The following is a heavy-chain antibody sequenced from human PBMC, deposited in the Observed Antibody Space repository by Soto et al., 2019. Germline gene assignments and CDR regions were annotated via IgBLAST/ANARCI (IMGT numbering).Heavy chain of an antibody. D-gene: IGHD2-2*01. CDR1: GGTFSSYT. CDR3: ARTGYCSSTSCPNYDY. J-gene: IGHJ4*02. V-gene: IGHV1-69*02. CDR2: IIPILGIA. Sequence: SVKVSCKASGGTFSSYTISWVRQAPGQGLEWMGRIIPILGIANYAQKFQGRVTITADKSTSTAYMELSSLRSEDTAVYYCARTGYCSSTSCPNYDYWGQGTLVTVSS.